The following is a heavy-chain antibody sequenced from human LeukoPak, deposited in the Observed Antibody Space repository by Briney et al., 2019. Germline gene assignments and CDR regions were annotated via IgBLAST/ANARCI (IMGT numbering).Heavy chain of an antibody. V-gene: IGHV1-69*13. CDR1: GYTFTGYH. CDR2: IIPIFGTA. J-gene: IGHJ4*02. D-gene: IGHD7-27*01. CDR3: ARVPYRRELGPLAFMT. Sequence: GASVKVSCKDSGYTFTGYHMNWVGQAPGKGLEWMGGIIPIFGTANYAQKFQGRVTITADESTSTAYMELSSLRSEDTAVYYCARVPYRRELGPLAFMTWGQGTLVTVSS.